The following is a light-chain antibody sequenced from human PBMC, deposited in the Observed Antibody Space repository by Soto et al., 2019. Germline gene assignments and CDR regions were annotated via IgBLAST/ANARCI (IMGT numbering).Light chain of an antibody. Sequence: DIVMTQSPDSLAVSLGERATINCKSSQSVLYSSNNKNYLAWYQQKPGQPPKLLIYWASTRESGVPDRFGGSGSGTDFTLTISSLQAEDGAVYYCQQYFSFPWTFGQGTKVEIK. CDR3: QQYFSFPWT. CDR2: WAS. CDR1: QSVLYSSNNKNY. V-gene: IGKV4-1*01. J-gene: IGKJ1*01.